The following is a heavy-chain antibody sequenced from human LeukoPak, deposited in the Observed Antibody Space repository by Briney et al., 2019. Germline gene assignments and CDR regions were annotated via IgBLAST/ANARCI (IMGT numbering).Heavy chain of an antibody. CDR3: ARDGTLASYYDFWSGLFPYGMDV. CDR2: IYYSGST. CDR1: GGSISSYY. J-gene: IGHJ6*02. Sequence: SETLSLTCTASGGSISSYYWSWIRQPPGKGLEWIGYIYYSGSTNYNPSLKSRVTISVDTSKNQFSLKLSSVTAADTAVYYCARDGTLASYYDFWSGLFPYGMDVWGQGTTVTVSS. V-gene: IGHV4-59*01. D-gene: IGHD3-3*01.